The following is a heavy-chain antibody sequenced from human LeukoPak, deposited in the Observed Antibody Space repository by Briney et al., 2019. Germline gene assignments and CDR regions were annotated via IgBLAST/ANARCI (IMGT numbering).Heavy chain of an antibody. J-gene: IGHJ4*02. CDR3: ARRGYCSSTSCYNLDY. Sequence: GESLKISCQGSEYSFATYWIGWVRQMPGKGLEWMGIIYPSDSDTRYSPSFQGQVTISADKSISTAYLQWSSLKASDTAMYYCARRGYCSSTSCYNLDYWGQGTLVTVSS. D-gene: IGHD2-2*02. V-gene: IGHV5-51*01. CDR1: EYSFATYW. CDR2: IYPSDSDT.